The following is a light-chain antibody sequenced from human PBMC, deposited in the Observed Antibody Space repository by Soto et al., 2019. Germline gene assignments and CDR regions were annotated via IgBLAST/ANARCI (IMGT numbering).Light chain of an antibody. Sequence: EIVLTQSPGTLSLSPGERATLSCRARQSVSSSYLAWYQQKPGQAPRRLIYGASSRATGIPDRFSGSGSGTDFTLTISRLEPEDFAVYYCQQYGSSLLFTFGPGTKVDI. J-gene: IGKJ3*01. CDR1: QSVSSSY. CDR3: QQYGSSLLFT. V-gene: IGKV3-20*01. CDR2: GAS.